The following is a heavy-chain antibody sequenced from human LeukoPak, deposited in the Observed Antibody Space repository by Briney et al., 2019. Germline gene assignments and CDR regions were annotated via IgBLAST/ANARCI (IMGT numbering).Heavy chain of an antibody. CDR3: ARAYSSSWYLNWFDP. D-gene: IGHD6-13*01. CDR2: IYYSGTT. CDR1: GYSISNGYF. V-gene: IGHV4-38-2*02. Sequence: PSETLSLTCTVSGYSISNGYFWAWIRQPSGKGLDWIGNIYYSGTTYYNPSLKSRVTISIDTSNNQFSLKLDSVTAADTAVYYCARAYSSSWYLNWFDPWGQGTLVTVSS. J-gene: IGHJ5*02.